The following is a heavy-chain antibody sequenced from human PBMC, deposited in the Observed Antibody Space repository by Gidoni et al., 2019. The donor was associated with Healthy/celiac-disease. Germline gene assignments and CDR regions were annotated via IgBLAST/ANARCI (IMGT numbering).Heavy chain of an antibody. CDR3: ARGRPSSGWPYNWFDP. CDR2: INHSGSN. D-gene: IGHD6-19*01. CDR1: GGPFSGYY. J-gene: IGHJ5*02. V-gene: IGHV4-34*01. Sequence: QVQLQQWGAGLLHPSETLPLTCAVYGGPFSGYYWSWIRQHPGKGLEWCGEINHSGSNNYNPSLKRRVTISVDTSKNQFSLKLSSVTAADTAVYYCARGRPSSGWPYNWFDPWGQGTLVTVSS.